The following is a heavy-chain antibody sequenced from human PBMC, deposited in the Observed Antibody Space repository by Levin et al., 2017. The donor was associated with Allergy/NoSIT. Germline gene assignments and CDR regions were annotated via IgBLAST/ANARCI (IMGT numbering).Heavy chain of an antibody. D-gene: IGHD2-2*01. Sequence: GESLKISCAASGFTFSSYAMSWVRQAPGRGLEWVSAISVGAGSTYYADSVNGRFTISRDNSKSTLYLQMNLLRVEDTAVYYCAKVLGLGYCGTTSCSEYVQQWGQGTLVTVSS. CDR2: ISVGAGST. V-gene: IGHV3-23*01. CDR3: AKVLGLGYCGTTSCSEYVQQ. J-gene: IGHJ1*01. CDR1: GFTFSSYA.